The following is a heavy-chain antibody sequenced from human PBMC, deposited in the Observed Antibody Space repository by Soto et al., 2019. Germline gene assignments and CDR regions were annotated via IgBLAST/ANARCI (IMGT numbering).Heavy chain of an antibody. V-gene: IGHV3-23*01. CDR1: GFTFSSYA. CDR3: GSQIDYWSGYYYFDY. CDR2: ISGSGGST. Sequence: GGSLRLSCAASGFTFSSYAMSWVRQAPGKGLEWVSAISGSGGSTYYADSVKGRFTISRDNSKNTLYLQMNSLRAEDTAVYYCGSQIDYWSGYYYFDYWGQGTLVTVSS. J-gene: IGHJ4*02. D-gene: IGHD3-3*01.